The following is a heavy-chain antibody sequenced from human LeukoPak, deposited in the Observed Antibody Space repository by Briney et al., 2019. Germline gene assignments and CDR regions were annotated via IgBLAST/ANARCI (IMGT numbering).Heavy chain of an antibody. CDR1: GFTVSSNY. CDR3: ARPGQLGSLYYGMDV. J-gene: IGHJ6*02. CDR2: IYSGGST. D-gene: IGHD3-10*01. Sequence: GGSLRLSCAASGFTVSSNYMSWVRQAPGKGLEWVSVIYSGGSTYYADSVKGRFTISRDNSKNTLYLQMNSLRAEDTAVYYCARPGQLGSLYYGMDVWGQGTTVTVS. V-gene: IGHV3-53*01.